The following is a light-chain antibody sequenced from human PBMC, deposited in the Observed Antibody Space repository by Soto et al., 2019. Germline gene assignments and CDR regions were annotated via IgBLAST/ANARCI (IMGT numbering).Light chain of an antibody. Sequence: ELVLTQSPATLSLSPGERATLSCRASQSVSSSLAWYQQKPGQAPRLLIYDASNRATGIPARFSGSGSGTDFTLTIISLEPQDFAVYYCQQRSNSYTFGQGTKLEI. V-gene: IGKV3-11*01. CDR3: QQRSNSYT. J-gene: IGKJ2*01. CDR1: QSVSSS. CDR2: DAS.